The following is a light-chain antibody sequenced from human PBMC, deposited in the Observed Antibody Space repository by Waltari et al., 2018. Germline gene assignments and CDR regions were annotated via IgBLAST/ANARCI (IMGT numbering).Light chain of an antibody. CDR2: GAS. CDR3: QQYGSSPDT. V-gene: IGKV3-20*01. CDR1: QRVSSSY. J-gene: IGKJ2*01. Sequence: EIVLTQSPGTLSLSPGERATLSCRASQRVSSSYLAWYQQKPGQAPKLLIDGASSRATGIPDRFSGSGSGTDFTLTIRRLEPEDFAVYYCQQYGSSPDTFGQGTKLEIK.